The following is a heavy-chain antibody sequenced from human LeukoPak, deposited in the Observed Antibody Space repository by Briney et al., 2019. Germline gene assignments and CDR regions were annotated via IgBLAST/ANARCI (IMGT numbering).Heavy chain of an antibody. V-gene: IGHV1-2*02. CDR1: GYTFTGYY. D-gene: IGHD3-10*01. CDR2: INPNSGGT. CDR3: ASNGKTYYYGSGSYYPSNQLYYYYGMDV. J-gene: IGHJ6*02. Sequence: GASVKVSCKASGYTFTGYYMHWVRQAPGQGLEWMGWINPNSGGTNYEQKFQGRVTMTRDTSISTAYMELSRLRSDDTAVYYCASNGKTYYYGSGSYYPSNQLYYYYGMDVWGQGTTVTVSS.